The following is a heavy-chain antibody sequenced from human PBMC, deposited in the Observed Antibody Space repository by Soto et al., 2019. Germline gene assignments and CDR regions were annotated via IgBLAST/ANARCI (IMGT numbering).Heavy chain of an antibody. CDR2: INAGNGNT. J-gene: IGHJ6*02. D-gene: IGHD1-7*01. V-gene: IGHV1-3*01. CDR3: ARDLGGVYNWNYVSTYYYYGMDV. CDR1: GYTFTSYA. Sequence: ASVKVSCKASGYTFTSYAMHWVRQAPGQRLEWMGWINAGNGNTKYSQKFQGRVTITRDTSASTAYMELSSLRSEDTAVYYCARDLGGVYNWNYVSTYYYYGMDVWGQGTTVTVSS.